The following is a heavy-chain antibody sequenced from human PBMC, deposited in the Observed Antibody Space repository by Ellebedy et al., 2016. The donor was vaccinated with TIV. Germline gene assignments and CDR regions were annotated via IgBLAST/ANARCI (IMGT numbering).Heavy chain of an antibody. J-gene: IGHJ4*02. CDR2: FSYTGST. CDR3: ARRKVRSGPAFDY. D-gene: IGHD3-10*01. V-gene: IGHV4-59*08. CDR1: GASISSYS. Sequence: MPSETLSLTCTVSGASISSYSWAWIRQPPGMGLDYIGYFSYTGSTNYSPSFNSRVSISVDTSKNQFSLKLSSVTAADTAVYYCARRKVRSGPAFDYWGQGTLVTVSS.